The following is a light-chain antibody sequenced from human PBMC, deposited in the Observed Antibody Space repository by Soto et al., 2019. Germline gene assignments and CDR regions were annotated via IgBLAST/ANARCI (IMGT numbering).Light chain of an antibody. CDR1: SSDIGTYKY. V-gene: IGLV2-14*01. Sequence: QSALTQPASVSGSPGQSITISCTGTSSDIGTYKYVSWFQQHPGKAPKLIIFEVSNRPSGISDRFSGFKSANTASLTISGVQPEDEADYHCSSYTTIKTVVFGGGTKVTVL. J-gene: IGLJ2*01. CDR3: SSYTTIKTVV. CDR2: EVS.